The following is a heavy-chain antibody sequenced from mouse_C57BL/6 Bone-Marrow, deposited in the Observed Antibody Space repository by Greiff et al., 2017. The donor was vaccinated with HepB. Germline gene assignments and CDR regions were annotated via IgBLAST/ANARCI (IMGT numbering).Heavy chain of an antibody. V-gene: IGHV1-22*01. J-gene: IGHJ3*01. CDR2: INPNNGGT. Sequence: EVQLVESGPELVQPGASVKMSCKASGYTFTDYNMHWVKQSHGKSLEWIGYINPNNGGTSSNQKFKGKATLTVNKSTSTAYMELRSLTSEDSAVYYCAREVYYFGSSVFAYWGQGTLVTVSA. CDR3: AREVYYFGSSVFAY. D-gene: IGHD1-1*01. CDR1: GYTFTDYN.